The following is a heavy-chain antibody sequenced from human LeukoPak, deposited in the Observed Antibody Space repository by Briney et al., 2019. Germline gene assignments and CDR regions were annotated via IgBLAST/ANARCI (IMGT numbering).Heavy chain of an antibody. CDR3: ARMHCTGGGGCSIRMGASHI. J-gene: IGHJ3*02. CDR1: GYTFTGYY. Sequence: ASVKVSCKASGYTFTGYYMHWVRQAPGQGLEWMGWINPNSGGTNYAQKFQGRVTMTRDTSISTAYMELSRLRSDDTAVYYCARMHCTGGGGCSIRMGASHIWGQGTMVTVSS. CDR2: INPNSGGT. V-gene: IGHV1-2*02. D-gene: IGHD2-8*02.